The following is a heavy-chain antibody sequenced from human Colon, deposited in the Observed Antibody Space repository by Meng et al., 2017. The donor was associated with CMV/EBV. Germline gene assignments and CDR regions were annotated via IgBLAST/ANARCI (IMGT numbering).Heavy chain of an antibody. D-gene: IGHD3-3*01. V-gene: IGHV3-33*01. J-gene: IGHJ4*02. Sequence: GESLKISCAASGFTFSTYGMHWLRQAPGKGLESVAFVWDDGSNKHYGDTVKGRFTVSRDNSKNTVFLQMNSLRVEDTAIYYCARDGTVFGVVDWGPGTLVTVSS. CDR3: ARDGTVFGVVD. CDR2: VWDDGSNK. CDR1: GFTFSTYG.